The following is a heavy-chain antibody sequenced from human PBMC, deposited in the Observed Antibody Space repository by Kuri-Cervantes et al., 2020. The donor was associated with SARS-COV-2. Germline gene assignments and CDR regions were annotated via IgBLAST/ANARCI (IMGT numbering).Heavy chain of an antibody. V-gene: IGHV1-69*04. Sequence: SVKVSCKASGYTFTSYGISWVRQAPGQGLEWMGRIIPILGIANYAQKFQGRVTITADKSTSTAYMELRSLRSDDTAVYYCARDGIVDYWGQGTLVTVSS. J-gene: IGHJ4*02. CDR3: ARDGIVDY. CDR1: GYTFTSYG. D-gene: IGHD1-26*01. CDR2: IIPILGIA.